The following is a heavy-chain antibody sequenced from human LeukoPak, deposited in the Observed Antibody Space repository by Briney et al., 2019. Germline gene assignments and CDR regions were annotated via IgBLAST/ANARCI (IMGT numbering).Heavy chain of an antibody. Sequence: ASVKVSRKASGYTFRGNYIHWLRQAPEQGLEWMGWIDANNGDTKSAQKFQGRVTMSRDTSISTAYMDLSSLSPDDAAVYYCARDPSSVTLYFFDYWGQGTLVTVSS. CDR3: ARDPSSVTLYFFDY. V-gene: IGHV1-2*02. CDR1: GYTFRGNY. CDR2: IDANNGDT. J-gene: IGHJ4*02. D-gene: IGHD4-11*01.